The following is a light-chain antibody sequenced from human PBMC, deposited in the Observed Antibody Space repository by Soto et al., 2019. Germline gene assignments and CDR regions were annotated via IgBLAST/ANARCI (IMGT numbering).Light chain of an antibody. J-gene: IGKJ4*01. Sequence: EIVVAQSPGTLSLSPGEIATLCYRASQSISSTSLAWYQQKPGQAPRLLIAGTSSRATGIPARFSGSGSGTDFTLTIRSLQSEDFAVYYCQLYNELPLTFGGGTEVDTK. CDR2: GTS. CDR3: QLYNELPLT. V-gene: IGKV3D-15*01. CDR1: QSISST.